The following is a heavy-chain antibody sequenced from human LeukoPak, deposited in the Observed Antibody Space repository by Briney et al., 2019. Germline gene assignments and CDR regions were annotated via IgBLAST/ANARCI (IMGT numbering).Heavy chain of an antibody. D-gene: IGHD1-26*01. CDR2: LYYSGST. Sequence: SETLSLTCTVSGGSISSYYWSWIRQPPGKGLEWIGYLYYSGSTSYNPSLKSRVTISVDTSKNQFSLKLNSVTAADTAMYYCARLFHPALSGNYPFDYWGQGTLVTVSS. J-gene: IGHJ4*02. CDR3: ARLFHPALSGNYPFDY. CDR1: GGSISSYY. V-gene: IGHV4-59*01.